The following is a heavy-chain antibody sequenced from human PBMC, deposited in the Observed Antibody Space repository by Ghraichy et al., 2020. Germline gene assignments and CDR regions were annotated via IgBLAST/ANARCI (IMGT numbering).Heavy chain of an antibody. J-gene: IGHJ1*01. CDR3: AKWVFAAGTKFHH. CDR1: GGSFSAYY. CDR2: INHSGGT. Sequence: SETLSLTCAVYGGSFSAYYWTWIRQPPGKGREGSGEINHSGGTNYNPSLKSRVTISVDTSKHHLSLKMNSVTAADTAVYYCAKWVFAAGTKFHHWGQGTLVTVSS. D-gene: IGHD6-13*01. V-gene: IGHV4-34*01.